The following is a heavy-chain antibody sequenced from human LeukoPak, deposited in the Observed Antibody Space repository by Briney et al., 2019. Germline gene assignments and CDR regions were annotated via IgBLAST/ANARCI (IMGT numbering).Heavy chain of an antibody. D-gene: IGHD6-13*01. J-gene: IGHJ4*02. CDR3: AKTRPLDSSSWSHGDH. Sequence: GGSLTLSCATSGFTFSSYAMSWVRQAPGKGLEWVSGISGSGGTTYYADSVKGRFTISRDNSKNTLYLQMNSLRAEDTAVYYCAKTRPLDSSSWSHGDHWGQGTLVTVSS. CDR1: GFTFSSYA. V-gene: IGHV3-23*01. CDR2: ISGSGGTT.